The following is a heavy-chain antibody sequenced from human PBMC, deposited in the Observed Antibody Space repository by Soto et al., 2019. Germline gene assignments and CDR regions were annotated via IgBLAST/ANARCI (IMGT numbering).Heavy chain of an antibody. D-gene: IGHD4-4*01. J-gene: IGHJ4*02. Sequence: LSLTCTVTGGSISNRNYYWGWIRQPPGKGLEWIGSMHHSGDTAHNPSLRGRVTISVDTSKSHLSLKLSSLSAADTAVYYCATTPYSNNNHLPDSWGQGILVTVSS. CDR1: GGSISNRNYY. CDR3: ATTPYSNNNHLPDS. CDR2: MHHSGDT. V-gene: IGHV4-39*01.